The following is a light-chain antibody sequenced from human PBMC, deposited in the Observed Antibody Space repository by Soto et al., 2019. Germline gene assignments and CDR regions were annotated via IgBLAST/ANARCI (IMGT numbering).Light chain of an antibody. V-gene: IGKV1-5*03. CDR1: QSISSW. CDR2: KAS. J-gene: IGKJ1*01. Sequence: DIQMTQSPSTLSASVGDRVTITCRSSQSISSWLAWYQQKPGKAPKLLIYKASSLESVVPSRFSGSGSGTEFTLTISSLQPDDFATYYCQQYNSYSRTFGQGTQVEIK. CDR3: QQYNSYSRT.